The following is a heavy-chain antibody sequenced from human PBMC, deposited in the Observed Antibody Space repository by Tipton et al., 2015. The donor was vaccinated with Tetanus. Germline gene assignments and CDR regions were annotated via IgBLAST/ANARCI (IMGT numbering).Heavy chain of an antibody. D-gene: IGHD3-22*01. CDR1: GGSISSGGYY. CDR2: IYYSGST. V-gene: IGHV4-31*02. Sequence: LRLSCTVSGGSISSGGYYWSWIRQRPGKGLEWIGYIYYSGSTYYNPSLKSRVTISVDTSKNQFSLKLSSVTAADTAVYYCARDTNYYDSSGLFDYWGQGTLVTVSS. J-gene: IGHJ4*02. CDR3: ARDTNYYDSSGLFDY.